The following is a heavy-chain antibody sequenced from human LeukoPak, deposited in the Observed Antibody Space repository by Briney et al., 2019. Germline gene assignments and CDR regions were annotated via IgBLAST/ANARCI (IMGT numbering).Heavy chain of an antibody. CDR2: ISDDGRRK. CDR1: GFSFISYG. J-gene: IGHJ4*02. CDR3: AKRPSDYGDYVSYFDY. Sequence: GGSLRLSCAASGFSFISYGMHWVRQAPGKGLEWVGVISDDGRRKDYADSVKGRFTVSRDNSKDTLYLQMNSLRAEDTAVYYCAKRPSDYGDYVSYFDYWGQGTLVTVSS. V-gene: IGHV3-30*18. D-gene: IGHD4-17*01.